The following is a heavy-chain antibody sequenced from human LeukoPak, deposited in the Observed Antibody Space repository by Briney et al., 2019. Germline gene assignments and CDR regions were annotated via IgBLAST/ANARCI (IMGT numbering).Heavy chain of an antibody. V-gene: IGHV4-38-2*02. J-gene: IGHJ4*02. CDR2: IYPSGST. CDR3: ARDKSDGYIGY. D-gene: IGHD5-24*01. Sequence: SETLSLTCTVSGYSISSGYYWGWIRQSPGKGLEWIGSIYPSGSTYYNSSLKSRVTISVDTSKNQLSLKLYSVTAADTAVYYCARDKSDGYIGYWGQGTLVTVSS. CDR1: GYSISSGYY.